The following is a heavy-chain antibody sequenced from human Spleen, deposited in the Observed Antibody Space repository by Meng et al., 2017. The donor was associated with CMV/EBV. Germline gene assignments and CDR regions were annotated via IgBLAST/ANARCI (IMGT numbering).Heavy chain of an antibody. CDR3: ARDRDDSGDQNPNWFDP. Sequence: ASVKVSCKASGYTFTGYYMHWVRQAPGQGLEWMGWINPSSGTTSYAQKFQGRVIMTRETSTSTVYMDLSSLKSEDTAVYYCARDRDDSGDQNPNWFDPWGQGTPVTVSS. D-gene: IGHD4-17*01. V-gene: IGHV1-46*01. J-gene: IGHJ5*02. CDR1: GYTFTGYY. CDR2: INPSSGTT.